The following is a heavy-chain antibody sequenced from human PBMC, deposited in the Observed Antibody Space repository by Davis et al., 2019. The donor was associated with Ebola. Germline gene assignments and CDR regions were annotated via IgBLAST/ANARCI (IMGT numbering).Heavy chain of an antibody. V-gene: IGHV4-59*01. D-gene: IGHD4-17*01. J-gene: IGHJ2*01. Sequence: SETLSLTCTVSGGSISSYYWSWIRQPPGKGLEWIGYIYYSGNTNSNPSLKSRVTISVDTSKNQFSLKLSSVTAADTAVYYCARPLNDYGDYWYFDLWGRGTLVTVSS. CDR2: IYYSGNT. CDR1: GGSISSYY. CDR3: ARPLNDYGDYWYFDL.